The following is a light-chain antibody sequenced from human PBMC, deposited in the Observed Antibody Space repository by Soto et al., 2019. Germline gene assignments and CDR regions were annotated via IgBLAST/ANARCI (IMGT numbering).Light chain of an antibody. CDR1: SSNIGAGYD. CDR3: QSYDSSLSGCV. V-gene: IGLV1-40*01. CDR2: GNS. Sequence: QSVLTQPPSVSGAPGQRVTISCTGSSSNIGAGYDVHWYQQLPGKAPKLLIYGNSNRPSGVPDRFSGSKSGTSASLAITGLLAEDEADYYCQSYDSSLSGCVFGGGTKLTVL. J-gene: IGLJ3*02.